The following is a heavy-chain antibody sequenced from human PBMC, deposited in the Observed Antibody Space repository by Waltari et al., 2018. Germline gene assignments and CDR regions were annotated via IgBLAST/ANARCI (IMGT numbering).Heavy chain of an antibody. Sequence: QVQLQESGPGLVKPSETLSLTCTVSGYSISSGYYWGWIRQPPGKGLEWIGSIYHMGSTYYNPSLKSRVTISVDTSKNQFSLKLSSVTAADTAVYYCARDVEPHYYYYYMDVWGKGTTVTVSS. V-gene: IGHV4-38-2*02. CDR1: GYSISSGYY. CDR2: IYHMGST. CDR3: ARDVEPHYYYYYMDV. D-gene: IGHD1-1*01. J-gene: IGHJ6*03.